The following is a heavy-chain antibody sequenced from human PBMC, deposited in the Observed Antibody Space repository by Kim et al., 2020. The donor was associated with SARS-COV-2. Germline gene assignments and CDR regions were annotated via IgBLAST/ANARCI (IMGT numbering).Heavy chain of an antibody. CDR3: ARGFQFRGVRSDFDY. Sequence: DSVKGRFTISRDNAKNSLYLQMNSLRAEDTAVYYCARGFQFRGVRSDFDYWGQGTLVTVSS. J-gene: IGHJ4*02. D-gene: IGHD3-10*01. V-gene: IGHV3-21*01.